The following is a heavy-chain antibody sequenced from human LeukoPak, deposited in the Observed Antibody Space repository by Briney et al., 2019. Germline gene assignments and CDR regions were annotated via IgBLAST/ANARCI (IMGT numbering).Heavy chain of an antibody. J-gene: IGHJ1*01. CDR1: GFTFSSYS. CDR3: ARASGKKTYFQH. V-gene: IGHV3-21*01. Sequence: GGSLRLSCAASGFTFSSYSMNWVRQAPGKGLEWVSSISSRSSYIYYADSVKGRFTISRDNAKNSLYLQMNSLRAEDTAVYYCARASGKKTYFQHWGQGTLVTVSS. D-gene: IGHD4-23*01. CDR2: ISSRSSYI.